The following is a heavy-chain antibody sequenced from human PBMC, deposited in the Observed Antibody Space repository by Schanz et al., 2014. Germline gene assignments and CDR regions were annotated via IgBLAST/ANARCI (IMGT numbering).Heavy chain of an antibody. Sequence: VKVSCKASGYTFTSYDINWVRQATGQGLEWMGWMNPNSGNTDYAQKFQGRVTMTRNTFISTAYMELSSLRSEDQGVYCCARGPKDYYYSSGLNWEYGGQGGGVDV. CDR3: ARGPKDYYYSSGLNWEYGGQGGGVDV. V-gene: IGHV1-8*01. CDR2: MNPNSGNT. D-gene: IGHD3-22*01. J-gene: IGHJ6*01. CDR1: GYTFTSYD.